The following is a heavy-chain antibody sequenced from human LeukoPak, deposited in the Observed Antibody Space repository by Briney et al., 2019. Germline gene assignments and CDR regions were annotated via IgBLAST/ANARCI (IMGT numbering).Heavy chain of an antibody. V-gene: IGHV3-74*01. J-gene: IGHJ4*02. CDR1: GFTFSNYW. D-gene: IGHD6-6*01. CDR2: INTDGSST. CDR3: ARAGYTSSRFDY. Sequence: PGGSLRLSCAASGFTFSNYWMYWVRQAPGKGLVWVSRINTDGSSTSYADSVKGRFTISRDNAKNTLYLQMNSLRAEDTAVYYCARAGYTSSRFDYWGQGTLVTVSS.